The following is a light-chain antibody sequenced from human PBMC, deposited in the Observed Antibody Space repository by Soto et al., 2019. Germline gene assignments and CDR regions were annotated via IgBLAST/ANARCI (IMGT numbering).Light chain of an antibody. J-gene: IGKJ4*01. V-gene: IGKV3-11*01. CDR2: DAS. CDR3: QQRSNWPLT. CDR1: QSVSSY. Sequence: EIVLTQSPATLSSSPGERATLSCRASQSVSSYLAWYQQKPGQAPRLLIYDASNRATGIPARFSGSGSGTDFTRTISSLEPEDVAVYYCQQRSNWPLTFGGGTKVEIK.